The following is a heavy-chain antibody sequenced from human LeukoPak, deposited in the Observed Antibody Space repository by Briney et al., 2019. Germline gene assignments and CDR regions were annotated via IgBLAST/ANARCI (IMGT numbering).Heavy chain of an antibody. J-gene: IGHJ4*02. D-gene: IGHD3-22*01. CDR3: ARDANSGYHYDY. CDR1: GGTFSSYA. CDR2: IIPIFGTA. Sequence: ASVKVSCKASGGTFSSYAISWVRQAPGQGLEWMGGIIPIFGTANYAQKLQGRVTMTTDTSTSTAYMELRSLRSDDTAVYYCARDANSGYHYDYWGQGTLVTVSS. V-gene: IGHV1-69*05.